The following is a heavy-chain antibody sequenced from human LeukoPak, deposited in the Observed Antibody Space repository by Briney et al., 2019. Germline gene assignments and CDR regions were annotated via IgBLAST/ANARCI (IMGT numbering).Heavy chain of an antibody. CDR2: ISAYNGKT. CDR1: GYTFTSYG. Sequence: ASVKVSCKASGYTFTSYGISWVRQAPGQGLEWMGWISAYNGKTNYAQKLQGRVTMTTDTSTSTAYMELRSLRSDDTTVYYCARDESATYYDFWSGYEFDYWGQGTLVTVSS. D-gene: IGHD3-3*01. J-gene: IGHJ4*02. V-gene: IGHV1-18*01. CDR3: ARDESATYYDFWSGYEFDY.